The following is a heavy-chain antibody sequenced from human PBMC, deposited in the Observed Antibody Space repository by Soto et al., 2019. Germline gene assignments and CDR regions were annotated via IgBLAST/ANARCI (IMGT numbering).Heavy chain of an antibody. CDR3: ASLVLHSGGWLVDY. J-gene: IGHJ4*02. CDR2: IYYSGST. D-gene: IGHD6-19*01. V-gene: IGHV4-59*01. CDR1: GGSISSYY. Sequence: QVQLQESGPGLVKPSETLSLTCTVSGGSISSYYWSWIRQPPGKGLEWIGYIYYSGSTNYNPSLKSRVTISVDTSKNQFSLKLSSVTAADTAVYYCASLVLHSGGWLVDYWGQGTMVTVSS.